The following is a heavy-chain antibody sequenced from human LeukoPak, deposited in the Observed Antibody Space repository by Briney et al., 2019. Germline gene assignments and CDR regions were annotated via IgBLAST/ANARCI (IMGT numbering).Heavy chain of an antibody. CDR3: ARVPSTMIVNP. CDR1: GYTFTSYD. Sequence: ASVKVSCKASGYTFTSYDINWVRQATGQGLEWMGWMNPNSGDTGYAQKFQGRVTMTRNTSISTAYMELSSLRSEGTAVYYCARVPSTMIVNPWGQGTLVTVSS. J-gene: IGHJ5*02. CDR2: MNPNSGDT. D-gene: IGHD3-22*01. V-gene: IGHV1-8*01.